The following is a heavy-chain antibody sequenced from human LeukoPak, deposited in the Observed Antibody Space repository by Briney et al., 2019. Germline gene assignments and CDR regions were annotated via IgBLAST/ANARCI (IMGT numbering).Heavy chain of an antibody. D-gene: IGHD6-19*01. J-gene: IGHJ4*02. V-gene: IGHV3-33*01. CDR3: ATTGYSSGWYFDY. CDR2: IWYDGSNK. CDR1: GFTFSSYG. Sequence: PGRSLRLSCAASGFTFSSYGMHWVRQAPGKGLEWVAVIWYDGSNKYYADSVKGRFTISRDNSKNTLYLQMNSLRAEDTAVYHCATTGYSSGWYFDYWGQGTLVTVSS.